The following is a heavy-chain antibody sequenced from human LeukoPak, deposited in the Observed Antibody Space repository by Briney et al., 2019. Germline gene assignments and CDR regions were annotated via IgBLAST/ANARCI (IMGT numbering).Heavy chain of an antibody. J-gene: IGHJ5*02. CDR2: IDPSDSYT. D-gene: IGHD4-17*01. CDR3: TRSLTTTVTTRFDP. CDR1: RYSFTNSW. Sequence: GESLQISCKGSRYSFTNSWISWVRPMPGKGLEWMGRIDPSDSYTNYSPSFQGHVTMSADKSTSTVYLQWSSLKASDTAMYYCTRSLTTTVTTRFDPWGQGTLVTVSS. V-gene: IGHV5-10-1*01.